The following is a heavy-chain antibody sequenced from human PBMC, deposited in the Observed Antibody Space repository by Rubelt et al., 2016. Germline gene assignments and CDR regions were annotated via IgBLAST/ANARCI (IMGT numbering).Heavy chain of an antibody. CDR2: INYSGTT. CDR1: GGSFTSGDDH. J-gene: IGHJ6*02. V-gene: IGHV4-31*02. D-gene: IGHD3-22*01. CDR3: ARFYYAHAMDV. Sequence: QVQLQESGPELVKPSQTLSLSCTVSGGSFTSGDDHWTWIRQLPGKGLAWIGYINYSGTTNYNPYLKSRVTIYRHTSQHQFSRKVVFGTAADTAMYYCARFYYAHAMDVWGQGTTVTVSS.